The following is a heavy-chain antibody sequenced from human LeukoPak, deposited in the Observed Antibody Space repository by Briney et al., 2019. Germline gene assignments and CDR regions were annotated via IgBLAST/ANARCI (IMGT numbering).Heavy chain of an antibody. CDR1: GGTFSSYA. J-gene: IGHJ4*02. V-gene: IGHV1-69*05. Sequence: SVKVSCKASGGTFSSYAISWVRQAPGQGLEWMGGIIPIFVTANYAQKFQGRVTITTDESTSTAYMELSSLRSDDTAVYYCARGFTYYYDSSGYFDYWAREPWSPSPQ. CDR3: ARGFTYYYDSSGYFDY. CDR2: IIPIFVTA. D-gene: IGHD3-22*01.